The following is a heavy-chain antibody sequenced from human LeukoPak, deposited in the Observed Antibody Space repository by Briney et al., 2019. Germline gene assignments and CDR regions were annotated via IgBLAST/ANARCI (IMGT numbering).Heavy chain of an antibody. CDR1: GFTFSSYN. D-gene: IGHD5-18*01. CDR3: ARERGYSYGYSDY. CDR2: ISSSGGNI. J-gene: IGHJ4*02. V-gene: IGHV3-21*01. Sequence: GGSLRLSCAASGFTFSSYNMNWVRQAPGKGLEWVSSISSSGGNIYYGDSVKGRFTISRDNAKNSLYLQMNSLRAEDTAVYFCARERGYSYGYSDYWGQGTLVTVSS.